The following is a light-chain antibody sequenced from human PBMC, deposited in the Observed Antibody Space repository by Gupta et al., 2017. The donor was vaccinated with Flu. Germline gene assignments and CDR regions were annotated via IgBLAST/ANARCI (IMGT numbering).Light chain of an antibody. Sequence: VTPGSPASISCRSSQSLLKSNGNNSLTQHLQKPVHTPQLLVYFGFQRAVPVPVRFSGTGSGTAFTLQIIRVEAVDVELYYCMQGLQTPLTFGPGTTVEIK. CDR2: FGF. V-gene: IGKV2-28*01. J-gene: IGKJ1*01. CDR1: QSLLKSNGNNS. CDR3: MQGLQTPLT.